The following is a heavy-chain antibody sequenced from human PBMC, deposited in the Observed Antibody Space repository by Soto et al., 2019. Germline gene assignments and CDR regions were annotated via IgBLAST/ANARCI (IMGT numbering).Heavy chain of an antibody. J-gene: IGHJ6*02. D-gene: IGHD4-17*01. V-gene: IGHV1-69*12. CDR2: IIPRSATS. CDR1: GDTFSTYT. CDR3: ESEGLVFVPTTVKSDYYHHPKDL. Sequence: QVQLVQSGAEVKKPGSSVKVSCKASGDTFSTYTITWMRQAPGQGLEWMGGIIPRSATSNYAQKFQGRVTNNADSSTTSAYMELGSLRSWGTAGYYCESEGLVFVPTTVKSDYYHHPKDLLGQGTAVTVSS.